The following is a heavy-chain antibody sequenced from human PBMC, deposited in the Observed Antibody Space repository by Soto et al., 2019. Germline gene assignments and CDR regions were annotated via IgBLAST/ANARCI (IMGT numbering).Heavy chain of an antibody. V-gene: IGHV3-30-3*01. CDR1: GFTFSSYA. CDR3: ARDLGGTLYSSSWYDY. CDR2: ISYDGSNK. D-gene: IGHD6-13*01. J-gene: IGHJ4*02. Sequence: GGSLRLSCAASGFTFSSYAMHWVRQAPGKGLEWVAVISYDGSNKYYADSVKGRFTISRDNSKNTLYLQMNSLRAEDTAVYYCARDLGGTLYSSSWYDYWGQGTLVTVSS.